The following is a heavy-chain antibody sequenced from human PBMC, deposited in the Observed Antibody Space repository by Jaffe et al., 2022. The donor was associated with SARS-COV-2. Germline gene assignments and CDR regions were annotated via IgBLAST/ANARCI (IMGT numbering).Heavy chain of an antibody. Sequence: EVQLVQSGSEVKKPGESLKISCKDSGDSFDSFWIGWVRQMPGKGLEWMGIIYPSDSDTRYSPSFQGLVTISADKSISTAYLQWSSLEASDTALYYCARLPFFDSSGYYKIISWGQGTQVTVSS. D-gene: IGHD3-22*01. CDR2: IYPSDSDT. J-gene: IGHJ5*02. CDR1: GDSFDSFW. CDR3: ARLPFFDSSGYYKIIS. V-gene: IGHV5-51*01.